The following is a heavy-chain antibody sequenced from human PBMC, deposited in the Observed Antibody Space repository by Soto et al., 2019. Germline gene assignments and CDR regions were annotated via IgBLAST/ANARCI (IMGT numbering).Heavy chain of an antibody. D-gene: IGHD6-13*01. J-gene: IGHJ4*02. CDR3: AREPRIAAAGIDY. CDR2: INHSGST. V-gene: IGHV4-34*01. Sequence: QVQLQQWGAGLLKPSETLSLTCAVYGGSFSGYYWSWIRQPPGKGLEWIGEINHSGSTNYNPSLKSRVTISVDTSNNQFSLKLSSVTAADTAVYYCAREPRIAAAGIDYWGQGTLVTVSS. CDR1: GGSFSGYY.